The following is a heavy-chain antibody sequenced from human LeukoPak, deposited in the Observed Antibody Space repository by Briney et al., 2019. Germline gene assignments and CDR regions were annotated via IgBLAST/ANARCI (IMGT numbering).Heavy chain of an antibody. D-gene: IGHD3-10*01. CDR2: IYYSGST. J-gene: IGHJ6*02. Sequence: PETLSLTCTVSGGSISSYYWSWIRQPPGKGLEWIGYIYYSGSTNYNPSLKSRVAISVDTSKNQFSLKLSSVTAADTAVYYCARDLPRGYSGSGTSGMDVWGQGTTVTVSS. CDR3: ARDLPRGYSGSGTSGMDV. CDR1: GGSISSYY. V-gene: IGHV4-59*01.